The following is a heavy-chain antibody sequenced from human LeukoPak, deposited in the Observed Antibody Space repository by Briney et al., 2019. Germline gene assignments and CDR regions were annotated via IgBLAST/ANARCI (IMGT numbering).Heavy chain of an antibody. CDR1: GYSFTNYW. J-gene: IGHJ3*02. CDR2: IDNSDSYT. Sequence: GESQKISCKGSGYSFTNYWITWVRPMPGKGLEWIGRIDNSDSYTNYSPSFQGHVTMSVDKSISTAYLQWSSLRASDTAMYYCARQVYDILTADIWGQGTMVTVSA. V-gene: IGHV5-10-1*01. CDR3: ARQVYDILTADI. D-gene: IGHD3-9*01.